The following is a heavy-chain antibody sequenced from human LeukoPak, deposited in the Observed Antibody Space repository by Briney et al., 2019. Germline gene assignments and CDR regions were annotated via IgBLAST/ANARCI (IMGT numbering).Heavy chain of an antibody. CDR2: LHPNSGGT. CDR3: ARWQEGSGTYYIDY. J-gene: IGHJ4*02. V-gene: IGHV1-2*02. Sequence: VKVSCKASGYIFTGYYMKWVRQAPGQGLEWMGWLHPNSGGTNYAQKFQGRITLTRDTSISTAYMELSSLTSDDTAVYFCARWQEGSGTYYIDYWGQGTLVTVSS. D-gene: IGHD3-10*01. CDR1: GYIFTGYY.